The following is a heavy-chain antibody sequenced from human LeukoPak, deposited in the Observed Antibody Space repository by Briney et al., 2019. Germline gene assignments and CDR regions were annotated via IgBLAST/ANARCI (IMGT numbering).Heavy chain of an antibody. Sequence: SEPLSLTCTVSGGSISSYYWSWIRKPPGRGLEWIGYIYCSGSTNYNPSLQGRVTISVDTSNDQFSLQLSSVTAADTAVYYCARYCSSTSQYYFDYRGQGTLVTVSS. D-gene: IGHD2-2*01. CDR1: GGSISSYY. CDR2: IYCSGST. J-gene: IGHJ4*02. CDR3: ARYCSSTSQYYFDY. V-gene: IGHV4-59*01.